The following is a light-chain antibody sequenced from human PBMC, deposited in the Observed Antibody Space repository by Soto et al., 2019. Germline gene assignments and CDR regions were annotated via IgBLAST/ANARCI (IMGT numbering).Light chain of an antibody. Sequence: EVVMTQSPATVSVSPGEGVTLSCRASQTISNDLAWYQQKPGQAPRLLIYGASTRATGVPARFSGGGSGTEFTLTFSSLQSEDFAFYYCQQNNKWPPITFGGGTKVEIK. CDR1: QTISND. CDR3: QQNNKWPPIT. CDR2: GAS. V-gene: IGKV3-15*01. J-gene: IGKJ4*01.